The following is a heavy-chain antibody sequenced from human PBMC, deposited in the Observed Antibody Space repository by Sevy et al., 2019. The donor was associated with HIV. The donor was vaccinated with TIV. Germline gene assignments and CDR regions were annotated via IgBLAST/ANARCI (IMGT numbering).Heavy chain of an antibody. CDR1: GFTFTRLG. V-gene: IGHV3-30*18. J-gene: IGHJ6*02. CDR2: ISNDGSHK. CDR3: VNSRGKYDGSSWLYYHYAMDV. D-gene: IGHD6-13*01. Sequence: GGSLRLSCAASGFTFTRLGMHWVRQAPGRGLEWVGIISNDGSHKEYADSVKGRFTISRDNSKDTLYLQMNSLRLEDTAVYYCVNSRGKYDGSSWLYYHYAMDVWGQGTTVTVSS.